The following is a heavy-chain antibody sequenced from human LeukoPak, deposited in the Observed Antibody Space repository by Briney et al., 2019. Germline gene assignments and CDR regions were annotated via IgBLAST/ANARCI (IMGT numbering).Heavy chain of an antibody. CDR2: IYYNGST. V-gene: IGHV4-59*08. J-gene: IGHJ4*02. D-gene: IGHD6-19*01. Sequence: SETLSLTSIVSGGSISSYYWTWIRQPPGKGLEWIGYIYYNGSTNYNPSLKSRVTISVDTSKNQFSLKLNSVTAADTAVYYCARQSRGIAVAGLDYWGQGILVTVSS. CDR3: ARQSRGIAVAGLDY. CDR1: GGSISSYY.